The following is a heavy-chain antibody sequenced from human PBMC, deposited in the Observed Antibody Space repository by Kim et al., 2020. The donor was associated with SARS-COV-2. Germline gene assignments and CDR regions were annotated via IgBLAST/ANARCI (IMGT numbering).Heavy chain of an antibody. Sequence: GGSLRLSCAVSGFTFSSYGMHWVRQAPGKGLEWVAVISYDGSDKYYADSVKGRFTISRDNSKNTLYLQMSSLRPNDTAVYYCAKDGPSITATTSTDYWG. D-gene: IGHD1-7*01. J-gene: IGHJ4*01. CDR2: ISYDGSDK. CDR1: GFTFSSYG. CDR3: AKDGPSITATTSTDY. V-gene: IGHV3-30*18.